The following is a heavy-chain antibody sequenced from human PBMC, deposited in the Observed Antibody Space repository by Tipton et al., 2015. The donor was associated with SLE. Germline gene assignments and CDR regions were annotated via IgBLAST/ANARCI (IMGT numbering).Heavy chain of an antibody. V-gene: IGHV3-30*04. CDR2: VSHEGSNE. CDR3: AREGGYYGMDV. D-gene: IGHD3-16*01. Sequence: SLRLSCAASGFTFSSYVMHWVRQAPGKGLEWVAVVSHEGSNEYYADSVKGRFTIPRDNFKNMLYLQMDSLRPEDTAVYYCAREGGYYGMDVWGQGTTVIVSS. J-gene: IGHJ6*02. CDR1: GFTFSSYV.